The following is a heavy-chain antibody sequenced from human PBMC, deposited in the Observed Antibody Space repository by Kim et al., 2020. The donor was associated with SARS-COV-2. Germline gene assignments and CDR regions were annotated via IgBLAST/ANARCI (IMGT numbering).Heavy chain of an antibody. CDR3: AKQYGSGGYRPIQRPAWFVP. CDR1: GFTFSSYD. CDR2: ICGSGGST. V-gene: IGHV3-23*01. J-gene: IGHJ5*02. Sequence: GGSLRLSCAASGFTFSSYDMSWVRQAPGKGLEWVSAICGSGGSTYYADSVRGRFTISRDNSKNTLYLQMNSLRAEDTAVSYCAKQYGSGGYRPIQRPAWFVPWGQGTLGTVSS. D-gene: IGHD3-10*01.